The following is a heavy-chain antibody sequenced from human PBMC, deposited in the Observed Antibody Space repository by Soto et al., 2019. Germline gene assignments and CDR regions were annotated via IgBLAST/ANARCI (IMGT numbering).Heavy chain of an antibody. CDR3: ARGNALDV. J-gene: IGHJ3*01. V-gene: IGHV6-1*01. D-gene: IGHD3-10*01. CDR2: TYYRSKWFH. CDR1: GDSVSSDITS. Sequence: QGQLQQSGPGLVKPSQTLSLTCAISGDSVSSDITSWNWIRQSPSRGLEWLGRTYYRSKWFHDYAASVKSRITINPYTDKNQFSLELNSMTPEDTAVYYCARGNALDVWGQGTVVTVSS.